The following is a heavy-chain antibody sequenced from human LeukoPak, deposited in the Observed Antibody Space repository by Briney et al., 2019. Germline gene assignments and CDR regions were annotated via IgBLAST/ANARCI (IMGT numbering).Heavy chain of an antibody. CDR1: GFTFSSYA. D-gene: IGHD3-10*01. J-gene: IGHJ4*02. CDR3: ARKSQAYYYGSGSPNY. CDR2: ISYDGSNK. V-gene: IGHV3-30*04. Sequence: GGSLRLSCAASGFTFSSYAMHWVRQAPGKGLEWVAVISYDGSNKYYADSVKGRFTISRDNSKNTLYLQMNSLRAEDTAAYYCARKSQAYYYGSGSPNYWGQGTLVTVSS.